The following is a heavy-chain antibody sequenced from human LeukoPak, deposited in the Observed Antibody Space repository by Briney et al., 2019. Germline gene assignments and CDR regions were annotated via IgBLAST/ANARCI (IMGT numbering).Heavy chain of an antibody. D-gene: IGHD2-15*01. CDR3: VVAAPPDPRGYYYYYGMDV. J-gene: IGHJ6*02. CDR2: MNPNSGNT. V-gene: IGHV1-8*01. Sequence: GASVKVSCKASGYTFTSYDINWVRQATGQGLEWMGWMNPNSGNTGYAQKFQGRVTMTRNTSISTAYMELSSLRSEDTAVYYCVVAAPPDPRGYYYYYGMDVWGQGTTVTVSS. CDR1: GYTFTSYD.